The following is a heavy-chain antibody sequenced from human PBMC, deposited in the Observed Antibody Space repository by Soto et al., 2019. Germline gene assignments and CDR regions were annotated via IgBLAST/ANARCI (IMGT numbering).Heavy chain of an antibody. CDR2: TKSDGSGT. Sequence: EVQLVESGGGLLQPGGSLTLSCTASGFTFSNYWMHWVRQAPGKGLVWVSRTKSDGSGTSYTDPVKGRFTISRDNAYNTLYLQMSNLRAEHTAVYYCARVGFDFGTGRMDVWGKGTTVIVSS. CDR3: ARVGFDFGTGRMDV. V-gene: IGHV3-74*01. CDR1: GFTFSNYW. D-gene: IGHD3-10*01. J-gene: IGHJ6*04.